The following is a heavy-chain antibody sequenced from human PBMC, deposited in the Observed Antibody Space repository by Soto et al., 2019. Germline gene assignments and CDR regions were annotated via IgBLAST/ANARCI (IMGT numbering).Heavy chain of an antibody. CDR1: GGTFSSYA. V-gene: IGHV1-69*01. Sequence: QVQLVQSGAEVKKPGSSVKVSCKASGGTFSSYAISWVRQAPGQGLEWMGGIIPIFGTANYAQKFQGRVTITADESTSTAYIELSSLRSEDTAVYYCARAYLWDLRRGSRRYYYYYCMDVCGQGTTVTVAS. CDR3: ARAYLWDLRRGSRRYYYYYCMDV. D-gene: IGHD1-26*01. CDR2: IIPIFGTA. J-gene: IGHJ6*02.